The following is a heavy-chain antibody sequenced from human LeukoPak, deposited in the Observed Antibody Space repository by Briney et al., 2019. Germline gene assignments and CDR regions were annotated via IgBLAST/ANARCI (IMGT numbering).Heavy chain of an antibody. CDR1: GFTFDDYA. CDR2: ICWKIGST. CDR3: AKARVRGVIIFAFDI. J-gene: IGHJ3*02. D-gene: IGHD3-10*01. V-gene: IGHV3-9*01. Sequence: GRSLRLSCAQSGFTFDDYAMRSVPPAPGKGLWRVSGICWKIGSTGYADSVRGRFTSSRDNAKNSLYLQMNSLRAEDTALYYCAKARVRGVIIFAFDIWGQGTMVTVSS.